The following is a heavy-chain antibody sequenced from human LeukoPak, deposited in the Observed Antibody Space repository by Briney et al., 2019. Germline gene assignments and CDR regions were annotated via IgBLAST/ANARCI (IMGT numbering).Heavy chain of an antibody. CDR1: GFTFDDYA. D-gene: IGHD3-10*01. CDR3: AKDYYGSGSHFIY. CDR2: ISGSGGST. V-gene: IGHV3-23*01. Sequence: TGGSLRLSCAASGFTFDDYAMHWVRQAPGKGLEWVSAISGSGGSTYFADSVKGRFTISRDNSKNTLYLQMNSLRAEDTAVYYCAKDYYGSGSHFIYWGQGTLVTVSS. J-gene: IGHJ4*02.